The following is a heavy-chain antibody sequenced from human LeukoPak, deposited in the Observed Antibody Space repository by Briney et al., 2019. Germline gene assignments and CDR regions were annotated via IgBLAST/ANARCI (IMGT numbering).Heavy chain of an antibody. Sequence: GGSLRPSCAASGFTFSSYGMHWVRQAPGKGLEWVAVISYDGSNKYYADSVKGRFTISRDNSKNTLYLQMNSLRAEDTAVYYRAKPSRIVVVVAEIDYWGQGTLVTVSS. J-gene: IGHJ4*02. D-gene: IGHD2-15*01. CDR2: ISYDGSNK. CDR1: GFTFSSYG. V-gene: IGHV3-30*18. CDR3: AKPSRIVVVVAEIDY.